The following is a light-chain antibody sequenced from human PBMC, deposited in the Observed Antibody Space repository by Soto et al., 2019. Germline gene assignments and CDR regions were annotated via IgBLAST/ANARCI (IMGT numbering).Light chain of an antibody. CDR1: QSVSSN. Sequence: ASQSVSSNYLAWYQQKPGQAPRLLIYGEFKRATGIPXRFSGSGSGTEFTLTISSLQSEDAAVYYCQXHNNWPLTXGGGTKVDI. V-gene: IGKV3D-15*01. CDR3: QXHNNWPLT. CDR2: GEF. J-gene: IGKJ4*01.